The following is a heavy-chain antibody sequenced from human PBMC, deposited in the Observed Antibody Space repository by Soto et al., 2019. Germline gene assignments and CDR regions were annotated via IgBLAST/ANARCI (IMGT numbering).Heavy chain of an antibody. V-gene: IGHV4-34*01. CDR1: GGSFSGYY. Sequence: SETLSLTCAVYGGSFSGYYWSWIRQPPGKGLEWIGEINHSGSTNYNPSLKSRVTISVDTSKKQFSLKLSSVTAADTAVYYCAAGPRRGYSYGYEYYFDYWGQGTLVTVSS. CDR3: AAGPRRGYSYGYEYYFDY. CDR2: INHSGST. D-gene: IGHD5-18*01. J-gene: IGHJ4*02.